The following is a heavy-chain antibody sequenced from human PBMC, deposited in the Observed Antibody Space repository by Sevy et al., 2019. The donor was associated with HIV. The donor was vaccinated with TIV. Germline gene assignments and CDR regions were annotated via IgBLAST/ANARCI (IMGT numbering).Heavy chain of an antibody. D-gene: IGHD2-21*02. CDR3: ARECGGDCLDAFDI. CDR1: GFTFSSYE. Sequence: GGSLRLSCAASGFTFSSYEMNWVRQAPGKGLEWVSYISSSGSTIYYADSVKARFTITRDTAKNSLYLQMNSLRAEDAAVYYCARECGGDCLDAFDIWGQGTMVTVSS. CDR2: ISSSGSTI. V-gene: IGHV3-48*03. J-gene: IGHJ3*02.